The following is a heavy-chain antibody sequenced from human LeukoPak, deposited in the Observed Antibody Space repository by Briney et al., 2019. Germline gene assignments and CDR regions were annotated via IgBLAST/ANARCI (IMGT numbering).Heavy chain of an antibody. CDR3: ARVITGAYRADY. Sequence: ASVKVSCKASGYTLTSYSFSWVRQAPGQGLEFMGWSSASNGKTNYAQKFRGRVTMTTDTSTTTAYMDLTSLRSDDTAVYYCARVITGAYRADYWGQGTPVTVSS. J-gene: IGHJ4*02. D-gene: IGHD1-20*01. CDR1: GYTLTSYS. CDR2: SSASNGKT. V-gene: IGHV1-18*01.